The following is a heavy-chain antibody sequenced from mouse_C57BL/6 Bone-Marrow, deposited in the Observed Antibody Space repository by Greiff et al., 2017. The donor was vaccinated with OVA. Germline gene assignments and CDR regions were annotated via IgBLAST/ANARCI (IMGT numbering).Heavy chain of an antibody. CDR2: ISSGGDYI. V-gene: IGHV5-9-1*02. D-gene: IGHD2-1*01. CDR1: GFTFSSYA. J-gene: IGHJ4*01. Sequence: EVKLMESGEGLVKPGGSLKLSCAASGFTFSSYAMSWVRQTPEKRLEWVAYISSGGDYIYYAHTVKGRFTISRDNARNTLYLQMRSLKSEDTAMYYCTRLLDARDYWGQGTSVTVSS. CDR3: TRLLDARDY.